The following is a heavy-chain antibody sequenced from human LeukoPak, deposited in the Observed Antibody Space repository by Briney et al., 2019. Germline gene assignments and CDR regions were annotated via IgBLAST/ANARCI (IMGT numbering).Heavy chain of an antibody. J-gene: IGHJ6*03. CDR1: GYTFTSYD. CDR3: AYSGSYYYYYMDV. V-gene: IGHV1-18*01. CDR2: ISAYNGNT. D-gene: IGHD3-22*01. Sequence: GASVKVSCKASGYTFTSYDINWVRQATGQGLEWMGWISAYNGNTNYAQKLQGRVTMTTDTSTSTAYMELRSLRSDDTAVYYCAYSGSYYYYYMDVWGKGTTVTVSS.